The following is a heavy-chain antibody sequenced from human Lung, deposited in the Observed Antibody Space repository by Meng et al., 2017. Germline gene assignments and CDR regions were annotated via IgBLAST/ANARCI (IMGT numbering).Heavy chain of an antibody. CDR1: GGSFSDYY. Sequence: QVQLQQWGGGLLKPSELPSPTCVVSGGSFSDYYWSWIHQPPGKGLEWIGEINHSGSTNSNPSLESRATISVDTSQNNLSLKLSSVTAADSAVYYCARGPTTMAHDFDYWGQGTLVTVSS. D-gene: IGHD4-11*01. CDR3: ARGPTTMAHDFDY. V-gene: IGHV4-34*01. CDR2: INHSGST. J-gene: IGHJ4*02.